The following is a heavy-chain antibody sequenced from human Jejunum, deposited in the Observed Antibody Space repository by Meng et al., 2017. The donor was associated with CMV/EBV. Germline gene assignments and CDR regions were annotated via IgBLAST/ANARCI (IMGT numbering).Heavy chain of an antibody. D-gene: IGHD5-24*01. CDR2: IDPNTGNP. CDR1: GYTFTSYA. Sequence: VQLVQSGSEWKQPGPSVKVSCRPSGYTFTSYAINWVRQAPGQGPDWMGWIDPNTGNPTYDQGFTGRFVFSLDTSVSTAYLQINSLRADDTAVYYCARDSPLDGYSLLDYWGQGTLVTVSS. V-gene: IGHV7-4-1*02. J-gene: IGHJ4*02. CDR3: ARDSPLDGYSLLDY.